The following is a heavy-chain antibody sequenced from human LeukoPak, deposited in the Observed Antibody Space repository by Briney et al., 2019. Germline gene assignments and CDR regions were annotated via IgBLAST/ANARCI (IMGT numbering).Heavy chain of an antibody. V-gene: IGHV3-23*01. Sequence: PGGSLRLSCAASGFTFSTYAMSWVRQAPGKGLEWVSAVSSGGGSTYYADSVKGRFTISRDNSKNTLYLQMNSLRAEDTAVYYCAKPIYVSGSPDYWGQGTLVTVSS. CDR1: GFTFSTYA. D-gene: IGHD3-10*01. CDR2: VSSGGGST. CDR3: AKPIYVSGSPDY. J-gene: IGHJ4*02.